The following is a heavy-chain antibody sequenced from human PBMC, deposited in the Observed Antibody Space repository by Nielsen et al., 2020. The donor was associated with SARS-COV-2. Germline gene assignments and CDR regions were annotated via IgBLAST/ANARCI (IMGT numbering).Heavy chain of an antibody. D-gene: IGHD2-15*01. CDR2: IYYSGST. Sequence: WIRQPPGKGLEWIGSIYYSGSTYYNPSLKSRVSISVDTSKNQFSLKLSSVTAADTAVYYCARRPSHRGGRYCSGGSCYSRAPPVPYYFDYWGQGTLVTVSS. V-gene: IGHV4-39*07. J-gene: IGHJ4*02. CDR3: ARRPSHRGGRYCSGGSCYSRAPPVPYYFDY.